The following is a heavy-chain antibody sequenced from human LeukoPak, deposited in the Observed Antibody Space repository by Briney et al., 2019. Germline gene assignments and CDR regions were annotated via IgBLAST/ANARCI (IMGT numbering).Heavy chain of an antibody. CDR1: GFTFSNFG. J-gene: IGHJ4*02. CDR2: ISYDGSNK. CDR3: ARDKYGYNTPIDY. V-gene: IGHV3-30-3*01. Sequence: PGRFLRLSCAASGFTFSNFGMYWVRQAPGKGLEWVAVISYDGSNKYHADSVKGRFTISRDNSKNTLSLQMNSLRLEDTAVYYCARDKYGYNTPIDYWGQGTLVTVSS. D-gene: IGHD5-24*01.